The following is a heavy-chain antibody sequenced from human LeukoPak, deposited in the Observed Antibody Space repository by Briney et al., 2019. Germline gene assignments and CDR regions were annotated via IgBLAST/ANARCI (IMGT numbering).Heavy chain of an antibody. V-gene: IGHV1-3*01. J-gene: IGHJ4*02. D-gene: IGHD3-10*01. CDR3: ARGKWFGELSHFDY. CDR2: INAGNGNT. CDR1: GYTFTSYA. Sequence: ASVKVSCKASGYTFTSYAMHWVRQAPGQRLEWMGWINAGNGNTKYPQKFQGRVTITRDTSASTAYMELSSLRSEDTAVYYCARGKWFGELSHFDYWGQGTLVTVSS.